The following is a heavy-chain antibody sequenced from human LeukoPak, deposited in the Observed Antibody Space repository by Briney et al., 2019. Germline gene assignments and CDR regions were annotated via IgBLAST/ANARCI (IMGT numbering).Heavy chain of an antibody. CDR3: ARGGSSWSTAFDY. J-gene: IGHJ4*02. CDR1: GGSISSYY. D-gene: IGHD6-13*01. Sequence: SETLSLTCTVSGGSISSYYWSWIRQPPGKGLEWIGYIYYSGSTNYNPSLKSRVTISVDTSKNQFSLKLSSVTAADTAVYYCARGGSSWSTAFDYWSQGTLVTVSS. V-gene: IGHV4-59*01. CDR2: IYYSGST.